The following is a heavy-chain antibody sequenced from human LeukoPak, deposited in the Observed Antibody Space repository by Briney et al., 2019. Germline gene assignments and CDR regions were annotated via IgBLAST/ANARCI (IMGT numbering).Heavy chain of an antibody. D-gene: IGHD3-10*01. CDR2: IIPIFGTA. Sequence: SVKVSCKASGGTFSSYAISWVRQAPGQGLEWMGGIIPIFGTANYAQKFQGRVTITTDESTSTAYMELSSLRSEDTAVYYCATNGRQALLWFGEGDFDYWGQGTLVTVSS. CDR1: GGTFSSYA. CDR3: ATNGRQALLWFGEGDFDY. J-gene: IGHJ4*02. V-gene: IGHV1-69*05.